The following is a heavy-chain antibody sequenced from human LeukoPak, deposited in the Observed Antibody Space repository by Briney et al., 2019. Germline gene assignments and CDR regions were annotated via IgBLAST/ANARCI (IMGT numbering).Heavy chain of an antibody. D-gene: IGHD3-16*02. V-gene: IGHV1-2*02. CDR3: ARGVLIRLGELSFGFY. CDR2: INPNSGGT. J-gene: IGHJ4*02. Sequence: ASVKVSCKASGYTFTDYYMHWVRQAPGQGLEWMGWINPNSGGTNYAQKFQGRVTMTRDTSFSTAYMELTRLRSDDTAVYYCARGVLIRLGELSFGFYWGQGSLVTVSS. CDR1: GYTFTDYY.